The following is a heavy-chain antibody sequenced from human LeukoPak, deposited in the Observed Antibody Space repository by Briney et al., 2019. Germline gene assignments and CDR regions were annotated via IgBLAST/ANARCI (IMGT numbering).Heavy chain of an antibody. CDR1: GGSTRSFY. CDR2: IYSGGTT. CDR3: ARAREYNGYDYFDY. J-gene: IGHJ4*02. Sequence: SETLSLTCTVSGGSTRSFYWNWSRQPPGKGLEWIGYIYSGGTTNYNSSLKSRVNISVDTSKNQFSLKLSSVTAADTAVYYCARAREYNGYDYFDYWGQGILVTVSS. V-gene: IGHV4-59*12. D-gene: IGHD5-12*01.